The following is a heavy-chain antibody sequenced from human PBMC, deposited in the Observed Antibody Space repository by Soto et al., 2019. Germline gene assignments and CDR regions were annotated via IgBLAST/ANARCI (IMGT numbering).Heavy chain of an antibody. J-gene: IGHJ4*02. D-gene: IGHD6-13*01. V-gene: IGHV4-4*02. CDR1: GGSISTSNW. CDR2: VYRTGST. Sequence: SETLSLTCAVSGGSISTSNWWSWVHQPPGKGLEWIGEVYRTGSTNYDPSLESRLTISVDKSKNQFSLKLTSVTAADTAVYYCARARATIAAAAIFDCWGQGTLVT. CDR3: ARARATIAAAAIFDC.